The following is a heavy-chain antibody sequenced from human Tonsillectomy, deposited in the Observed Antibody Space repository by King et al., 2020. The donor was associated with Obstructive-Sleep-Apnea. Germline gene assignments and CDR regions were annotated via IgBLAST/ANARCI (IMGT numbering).Heavy chain of an antibody. J-gene: IGHJ3*02. CDR1: GFTFSSYD. CDR3: AREGWLRGGAFDI. D-gene: IGHD5-12*01. CDR2: IGTAGDT. V-gene: IGHV3-13*01. Sequence: QLVQSGGGLVQPGGSLRLSCVASGFTFSSYDMHWVRQATGKGLDWVSAIGTAGDTYYPGSVKGRLTISRENAKNSLYLQMNSRRAGDTAVYYCAREGWLRGGAFDIWGQGTMVTVSS.